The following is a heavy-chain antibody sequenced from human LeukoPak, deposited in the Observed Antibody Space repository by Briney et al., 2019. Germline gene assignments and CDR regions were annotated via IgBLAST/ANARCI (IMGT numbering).Heavy chain of an antibody. D-gene: IGHD2-8*01. CDR3: TTADIVPDIGAELLHH. CDR1: GDTLTELS. J-gene: IGHJ1*01. CDR2: FDPEEGET. V-gene: IGHV1-24*01. Sequence: GASVKVSCKVSGDTLTELSMHWVRQAPGKGLEWMGGFDPEEGETIYAQRFQGRVTMTEDTATDTAHTELSSLTSEDTAVYYCTTADIVPDIGAELLHHWGQGTLVTVSS.